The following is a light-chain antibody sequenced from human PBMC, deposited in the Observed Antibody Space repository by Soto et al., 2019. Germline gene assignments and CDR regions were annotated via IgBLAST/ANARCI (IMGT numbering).Light chain of an antibody. CDR3: QQYNSYPLT. Sequence: DIPMTQSPSTLSASVGDRVPLTCRASQTISSWLAWYQQKPGQAPKLLIYKASSLESAVPSRFSGSGSGTEFTLTISGLQPDDFATYYCQQYNSYPLTFGGGTKVDIK. CDR2: KAS. CDR1: QTISSW. J-gene: IGKJ4*01. V-gene: IGKV1-5*03.